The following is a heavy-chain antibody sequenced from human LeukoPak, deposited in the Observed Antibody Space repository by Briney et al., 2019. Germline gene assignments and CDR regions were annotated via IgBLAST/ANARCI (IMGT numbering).Heavy chain of an antibody. CDR2: IESDGTST. J-gene: IGHJ3*01. CDR1: GFTFTTSW. V-gene: IGHV3-74*01. CDR3: ARDQNSSTWYRGAFDV. D-gene: IGHD6-13*01. Sequence: GGSLRLSCAASGFTFTTSWMHWFRQAPGEGLVWVSRIESDGTSTTYADSVKGRFTISRDNAKNTLYLRMNSLRAEDTAVYYCARDQNSSTWYRGAFDVWGQGTMVSVSS.